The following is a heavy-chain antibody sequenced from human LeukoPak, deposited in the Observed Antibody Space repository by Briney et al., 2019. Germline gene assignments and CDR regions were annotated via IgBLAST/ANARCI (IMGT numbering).Heavy chain of an antibody. CDR3: APLSLYGSGSYPFDY. CDR2: IKSKTDGGTT. J-gene: IGHJ4*02. Sequence: PGGSLRLSCAASGFTFSNAWMSWVRQAPGKGLEWVGRIKSKTDGGTTDYAAPVKGRFTISRDDSKNTLYLQMNSLRAEDTAVYYCAPLSLYGSGSYPFDYWGQGTLVTVSS. V-gene: IGHV3-15*01. D-gene: IGHD3-10*01. CDR1: GFTFSNAW.